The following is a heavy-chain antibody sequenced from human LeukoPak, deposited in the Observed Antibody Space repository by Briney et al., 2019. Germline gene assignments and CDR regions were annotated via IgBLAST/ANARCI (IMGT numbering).Heavy chain of an antibody. Sequence: GGSLRLSCAASGFTFDDYGMSWVRQAPGKGLEWVSGINWNGGSTGYADSVKGRFTISRDNAKNSLYLQMNSLRAEDTALYYCAREFYYDSRGYYTYGYWRQGTLVTVSS. CDR1: GFTFDDYG. J-gene: IGHJ4*02. CDR2: INWNGGST. CDR3: AREFYYDSRGYYTYGY. D-gene: IGHD3-22*01. V-gene: IGHV3-20*04.